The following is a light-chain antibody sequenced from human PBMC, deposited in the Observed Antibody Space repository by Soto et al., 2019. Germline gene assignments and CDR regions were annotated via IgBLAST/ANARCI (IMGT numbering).Light chain of an antibody. CDR2: GAS. V-gene: IGKV3-20*01. CDR1: QSVSSNY. J-gene: IGKJ1*01. Sequence: EIVVTQSPGTLSLSPGERATLSCRASQSVSSNYVAWYQQKPGQAPRLLVHGASTRVTGIPDRFTGSGSETDFTLTISRLEPEDVAVYFCQQYGSTPRTFGQGTKVEVK. CDR3: QQYGSTPRT.